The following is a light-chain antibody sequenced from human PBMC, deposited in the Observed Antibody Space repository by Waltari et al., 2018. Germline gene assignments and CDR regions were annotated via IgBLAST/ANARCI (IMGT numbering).Light chain of an antibody. V-gene: IGLV4-69*01. CDR1: SGQRNSA. CDR2: VNSEGSH. CDR3: QTGGFGIWV. Sequence: QLLLTQSPSASASLGASVKLTCTVSSGQRNSAIAWHQKHPHKGPRYLMKVNSEGSHIKGDGIPDRFSGSSSCAERYLTISFLQSENEADYYCQTGGFGIWVFGGGTKLTVL. J-gene: IGLJ3*02.